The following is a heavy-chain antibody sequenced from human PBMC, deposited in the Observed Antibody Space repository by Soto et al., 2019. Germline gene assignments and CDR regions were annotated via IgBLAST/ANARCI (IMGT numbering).Heavy chain of an antibody. Sequence: SETLSLTCTVSGGSVSSGDYFWSWIRQPPGKGLEWIGYIYDSGSSYYNPSLKSRVTMSVDTSKNQFSLKLRSVTAADTAMYYCAREKGYISGPKNFDSWGQGTLVTVPS. J-gene: IGHJ4*02. CDR2: IYDSGSS. V-gene: IGHV4-30-4*01. CDR3: AREKGYISGPKNFDS. CDR1: GGSVSSGDYF. D-gene: IGHD5-12*01.